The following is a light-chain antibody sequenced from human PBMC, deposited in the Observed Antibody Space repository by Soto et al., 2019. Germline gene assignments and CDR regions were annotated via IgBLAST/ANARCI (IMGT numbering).Light chain of an antibody. V-gene: IGKV1-5*03. CDR1: QSINNW. J-gene: IGKJ4*01. CDR3: QQYNSYSPLT. CDR2: KAS. Sequence: DIQMTQSPSTLSASVRDRVTITCRASQSINNWLAWYQQKPGKAPKLLIYKASSLESGVPSRFSGSGSGTEFTLTISSLQPDDFATYYCQQYNSYSPLTFGGGTKVEIK.